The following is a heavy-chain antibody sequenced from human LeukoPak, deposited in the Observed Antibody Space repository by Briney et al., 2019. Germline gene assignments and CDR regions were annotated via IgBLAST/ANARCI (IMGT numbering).Heavy chain of an antibody. CDR1: GGSISSSSYY. CDR3: ARDTFGLNAFDI. CDR2: IFYTGST. D-gene: IGHD3-16*01. Sequence: SETLSLTCTVSGGSISSSSYYWSWIRQPPGKGLEWIGYIFYTGSTNYTPSLKSRVTFSVDTSKNQFSLKLSSVTAADTAVYYCARDTFGLNAFDIWGQGTMVTVSS. J-gene: IGHJ3*02. V-gene: IGHV4-61*01.